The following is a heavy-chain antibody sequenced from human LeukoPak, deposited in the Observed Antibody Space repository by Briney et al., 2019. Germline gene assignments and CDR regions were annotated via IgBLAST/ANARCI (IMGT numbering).Heavy chain of an antibody. J-gene: IGHJ4*02. Sequence: GGSLRLSCAASGFTFSSYAMSWVRQAPGKGLEWVSAISGSGGSTYYADSVKGRFTISRDSARNTLYLQMNGLRAEDTALYYCARTSPTSHFDFWGQGTLVTVSS. CDR1: GFTFSSYA. CDR2: ISGSGGST. CDR3: ARTSPTSHFDF. V-gene: IGHV3-23*01. D-gene: IGHD3-16*01.